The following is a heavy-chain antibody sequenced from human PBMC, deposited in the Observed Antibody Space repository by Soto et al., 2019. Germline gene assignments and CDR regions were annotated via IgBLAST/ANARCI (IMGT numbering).Heavy chain of an antibody. V-gene: IGHV1-8*01. Sequence: QVQLVQSGAEVKKSGASVKVSCKASGYTFTSYDINWVRQATGQGLEWMGWMNPNSGNTGYAQKFQGRVTMTRNTSISTADMELSSRRDEDTAVYYCARERSAASTGWFDPWGQGTLVTVSS. CDR2: MNPNSGNT. D-gene: IGHD6-13*01. J-gene: IGHJ5*02. CDR3: ARERSAASTGWFDP. CDR1: GYTFTSYD.